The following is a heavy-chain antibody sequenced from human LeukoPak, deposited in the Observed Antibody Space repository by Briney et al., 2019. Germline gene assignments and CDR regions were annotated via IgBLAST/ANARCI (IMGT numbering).Heavy chain of an antibody. CDR2: IRYVVSNK. V-gene: IGHV3-30*02. J-gene: IGHJ6*03. D-gene: IGHD2-2*01. CDR3: AKVPARSSLYYYYYYMDV. Sequence: PGGSLRLSCAASGFTFSSYGMHWVRQAPGKGLEWVAFIRYVVSNKYYADSVKGRFTISRDNSKNTVYLQMNSLRAEDTAVYYCAKVPARSSLYYYYYYMDVWGKGTTVTVSS. CDR1: GFTFSSYG.